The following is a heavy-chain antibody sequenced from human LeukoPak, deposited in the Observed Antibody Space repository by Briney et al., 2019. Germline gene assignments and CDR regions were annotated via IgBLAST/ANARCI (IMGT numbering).Heavy chain of an antibody. CDR3: ARGKRRRNTVVTHLDYYYYYMDV. J-gene: IGHJ6*03. Sequence: ASVKVSCKASGYTFTSYDINWVRQATGQGLEWMGWMNPNSGNTGYAQKFQGRVTITRNTSISTAYMELSSLRSEDTAVYYCARGKRRRNTVVTHLDYYYYYMDVWGKGTTVTVSS. D-gene: IGHD4-23*01. CDR1: GYTFTSYD. CDR2: MNPNSGNT. V-gene: IGHV1-8*03.